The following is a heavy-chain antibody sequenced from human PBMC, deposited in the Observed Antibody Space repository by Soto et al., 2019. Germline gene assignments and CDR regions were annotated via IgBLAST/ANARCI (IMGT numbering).Heavy chain of an antibody. J-gene: IGHJ6*02. CDR3: VRAIVETIAFGSHYYSMDA. V-gene: IGHV1-69*12. Sequence: QVQLVQSGAEVKKPGSSVKVSCKASGGTFASYTISWVRQAPGQGLEWMGGVTPRFCSPHYAQKVQGRVTIIADESTRPAYMELSRLTSEDTAVYYCVRAIVETIAFGSHYYSMDAWGQVSTVTVSS. CDR2: VTPRFCSP. CDR1: GGTFASYT. D-gene: IGHD5-12*01.